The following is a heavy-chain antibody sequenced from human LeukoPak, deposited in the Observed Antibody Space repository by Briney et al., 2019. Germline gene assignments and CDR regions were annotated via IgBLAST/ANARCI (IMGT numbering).Heavy chain of an antibody. CDR1: GGSFSGYY. CDR2: INHSGST. J-gene: IGHJ4*02. V-gene: IGHV4-34*01. Sequence: PSETLSLTCAVYGGSFSGYYWSWIRQPPGKGLEWIGEINHSGSTNYNPSHKSRVTISVDTSKNQFSLKLSSVTAADTAVYYCARRYGEGYYFDYWGQGTLVTVSS. D-gene: IGHD1-14*01. CDR3: ARRYGEGYYFDY.